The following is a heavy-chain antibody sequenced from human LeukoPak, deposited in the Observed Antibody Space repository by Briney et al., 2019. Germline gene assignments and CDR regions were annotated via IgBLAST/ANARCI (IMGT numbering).Heavy chain of an antibody. V-gene: IGHV3-7*01. CDR1: GFTFSNYW. Sequence: PGGSLRLSCAASGFTFSNYWMTWVRQAPGKGLEWVANIKKDGSEKNYVDSVKGRFTISRDNAKNSLYLQMNSLRAEDTAVYYCARVSIGWYSFDYWGQGTLVTVSS. J-gene: IGHJ4*02. D-gene: IGHD6-19*01. CDR3: ARVSIGWYSFDY. CDR2: IKKDGSEK.